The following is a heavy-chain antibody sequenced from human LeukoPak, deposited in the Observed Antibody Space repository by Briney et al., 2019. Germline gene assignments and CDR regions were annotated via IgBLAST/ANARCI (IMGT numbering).Heavy chain of an antibody. CDR3: ARGVLTGGYYFDL. V-gene: IGHV3-33*01. Sequence: GGSLRLSCAASGFIFSTHGMHWVRQAPGKRLDWVALLWYDGSNENYADSVKGRFTTSRDNSKKTLYLQMNNLRAEDTAVYHCARGVLTGGYYFDLWGQGTLVTVSS. CDR1: GFIFSTHG. CDR2: LWYDGSNE. D-gene: IGHD3-9*01. J-gene: IGHJ4*02.